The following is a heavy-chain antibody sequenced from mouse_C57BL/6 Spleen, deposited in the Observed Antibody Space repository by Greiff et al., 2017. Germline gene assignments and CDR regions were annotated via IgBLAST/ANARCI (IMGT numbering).Heavy chain of an antibody. Sequence: QVQLQQPGPELVKPGASVKVSCKASGYTFTSYWMHWVKQRPGQGLEWIGRIHPSDGDTNYNHKFKGKATLTVDKSSSTACMQLSSLASEDSAVYCCASRGDFDYWGQGTTLTVSS. CDR1: GYTFTSYW. CDR3: ASRGDFDY. CDR2: IHPSDGDT. J-gene: IGHJ2*01. V-gene: IGHV1-74*01.